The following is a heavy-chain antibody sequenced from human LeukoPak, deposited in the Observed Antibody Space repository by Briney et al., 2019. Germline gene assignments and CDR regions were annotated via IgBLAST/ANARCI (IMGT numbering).Heavy chain of an antibody. V-gene: IGHV1-69*04. CDR3: ARRGNYDAFDI. CDR2: IIPILGIA. D-gene: IGHD1-7*01. J-gene: IGHJ3*02. Sequence: SVKVSCKASGGTFGSYAISWVRQAPGQGLEWMGRIIPILGIANYAQKFQGRVTITADKSTGTAYMELSSLRSEDTAVYYCARRGNYDAFDIWGQGTMVTVSS. CDR1: GGTFGSYA.